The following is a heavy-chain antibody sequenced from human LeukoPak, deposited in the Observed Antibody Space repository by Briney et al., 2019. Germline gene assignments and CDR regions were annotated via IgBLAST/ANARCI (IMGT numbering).Heavy chain of an antibody. Sequence: GGPLTLSCTASGFNLGDYAMSWLPQAPGKGLEGVGFIRSKSYSGTTEYAASVKGRFTVSRDDSKSVAYLQMNSLTTEDTGVYYCTRVIRLSGGRYYFDYWGQGTLVTVSS. CDR1: GFNLGDYA. V-gene: IGHV3-49*03. CDR2: IRSKSYSGTT. CDR3: TRVIRLSGGRYYFDY. J-gene: IGHJ4*02. D-gene: IGHD2-21*01.